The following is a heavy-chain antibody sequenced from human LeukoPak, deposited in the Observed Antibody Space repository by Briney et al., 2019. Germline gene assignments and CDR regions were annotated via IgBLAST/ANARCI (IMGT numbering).Heavy chain of an antibody. Sequence: ASETLSLTCTVSGGSIRSSYYYWGWIRQPPGKGLEWIGSIYDSRSTYYNPSLKSRVTISVDTSKNQFSLKLNSVTAADTAVYYCARRYGPWGQGTLVTVSS. CDR2: IYDSRST. CDR1: GGSIRSSYYY. J-gene: IGHJ5*02. D-gene: IGHD3-16*01. V-gene: IGHV4-39*01. CDR3: ARRYGP.